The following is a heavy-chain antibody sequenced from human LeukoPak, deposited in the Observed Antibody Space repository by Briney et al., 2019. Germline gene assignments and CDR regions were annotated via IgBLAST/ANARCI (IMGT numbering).Heavy chain of an antibody. D-gene: IGHD3-10*01. Sequence: PSETLSLTCAVYGGSFSGYYWSWIRQPPGKGLEWIGEINHSGSTSYNPSLESRVTISVDMSKNQFSLKLSSVTAADTAVYYCARVENYYGSGSYFRDYWGQGTLVTVSS. J-gene: IGHJ4*02. V-gene: IGHV4-34*01. CDR1: GGSFSGYY. CDR2: INHSGST. CDR3: ARVENYYGSGSYFRDY.